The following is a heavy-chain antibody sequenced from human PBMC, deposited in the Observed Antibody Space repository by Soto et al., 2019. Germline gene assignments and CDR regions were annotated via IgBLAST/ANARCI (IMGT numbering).Heavy chain of an antibody. CDR1: GGSISSSSYY. Sequence: SETLSLTCTVSGGSISSSSYYWGWIRQPPGKGLEWIGSIYYSGSTYYNPSLKSRVTISVDTSKNQFSLKLSSVTAADTAVYYCARRELSGYYRGFDYWGQGTLVTVSS. CDR2: IYYSGST. J-gene: IGHJ4*02. V-gene: IGHV4-39*01. CDR3: ARRELSGYYRGFDY. D-gene: IGHD3-3*01.